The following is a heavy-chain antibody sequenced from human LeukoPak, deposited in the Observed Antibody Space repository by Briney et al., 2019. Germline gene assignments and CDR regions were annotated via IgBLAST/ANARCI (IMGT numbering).Heavy chain of an antibody. J-gene: IGHJ4*02. Sequence: SVKVSCKASGGTFSSYAISWVRQAPGQGLEWMGGIIPIFGTANYAQKFQGRVTITTDESTSTAYMELSSLRSEDTAVYYCARGITGSRRLFDYWGQGTLATVSS. CDR2: IIPIFGTA. CDR3: ARGITGSRRLFDY. CDR1: GGTFSSYA. V-gene: IGHV1-69*05. D-gene: IGHD1-20*01.